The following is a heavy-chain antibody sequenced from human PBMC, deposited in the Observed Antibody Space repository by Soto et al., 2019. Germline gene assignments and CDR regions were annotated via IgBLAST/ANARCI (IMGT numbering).Heavy chain of an antibody. D-gene: IGHD2-15*01. J-gene: IGHJ3*02. CDR3: ARGIVALSPFDI. CDR2: ISSSSSTI. V-gene: IGHV3-48*02. Sequence: EVQLVESGGGLVQPGGSLRLSCAASGFTFSSYSMNWVRQAPGKGLEWVSYISSSSSTIYYADSVTGRFTIPTDNAKNSLSLQMNGLRDEDTAVYYCARGIVALSPFDIWGQGTMVTVSS. CDR1: GFTFSSYS.